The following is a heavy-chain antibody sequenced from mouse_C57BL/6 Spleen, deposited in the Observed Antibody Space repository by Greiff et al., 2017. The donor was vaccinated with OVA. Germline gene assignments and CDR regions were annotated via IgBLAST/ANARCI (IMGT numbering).Heavy chain of an antibody. D-gene: IGHD1-1*01. CDR2: IYPGDGDT. CDR3: AGLLGPDYFDY. Sequence: QVQLQQSGPELVKPGASVKISCKASGYAFSSSWMNWVKQRPGKGLEWIGRIYPGDGDTDYNGKFKGKATLTADKSSSTAYMQLSSLTSEDSAVYFCAGLLGPDYFDYWGQGTTLTVSS. V-gene: IGHV1-82*01. CDR1: GYAFSSSW. J-gene: IGHJ2*01.